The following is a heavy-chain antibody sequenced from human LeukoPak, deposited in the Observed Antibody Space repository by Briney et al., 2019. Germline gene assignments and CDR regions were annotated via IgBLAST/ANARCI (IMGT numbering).Heavy chain of an antibody. V-gene: IGHV4-39*01. CDR3: ARRDYYYYYMDV. Sequence: SETLSLTCTVSGGSISSSSDFWGWVRQPPGKGLESIGSILYSGNTYYNPSLKSRVTISVDTSKNQFSLKLSSVTAADTAVYYCARRDYYYYYMDVWGKGTTVTVSS. CDR1: GGSISSSSDF. J-gene: IGHJ6*03. CDR2: ILYSGNT.